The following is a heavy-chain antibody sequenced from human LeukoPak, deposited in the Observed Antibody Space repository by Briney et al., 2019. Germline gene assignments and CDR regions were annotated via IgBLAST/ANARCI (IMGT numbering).Heavy chain of an antibody. CDR3: ARGRTGAAALDF. V-gene: IGHV4-34*01. CDR2: IDHSGST. CDR1: GGSFSGYY. J-gene: IGHJ4*02. Sequence: SETLSLTCAVYGGSFSGYYWSWIRQPPGKGLEWIGEIDHSGSTNYNPYLKSRLTISVDTSKNQFSLKLTSVTATDTAVYHCARGRTGAAALDFWGPGTLVTVSS. D-gene: IGHD2-2*01.